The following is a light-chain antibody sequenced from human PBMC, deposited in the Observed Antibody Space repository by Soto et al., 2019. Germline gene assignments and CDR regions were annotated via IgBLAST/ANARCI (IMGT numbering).Light chain of an antibody. CDR1: SSDVGGYNY. V-gene: IGLV2-8*01. Sequence: QSALTQPPSASGSPGQSVTISCTGTSSDVGGYNYVSWYQQHPGKAPKLILYEVSKRPSGVPDRFSGSKSGNTASLTVSGLQAEDEADYYCSSYAGSNNVVFGGGTKQIVL. J-gene: IGLJ2*01. CDR2: EVS. CDR3: SSYAGSNNVV.